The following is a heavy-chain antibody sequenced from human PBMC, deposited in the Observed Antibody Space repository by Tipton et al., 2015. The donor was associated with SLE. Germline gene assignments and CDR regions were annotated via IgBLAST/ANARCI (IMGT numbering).Heavy chain of an antibody. CDR3: ARRTSGYAPDY. D-gene: IGHD5-12*01. Sequence: LRLSCAASGFTFNTYWMSWIRQSPGKGLEWIGEVNHLGTIYYNASLKSRVTISIDTSKNQFSLKLSSVTAADTAFYYCARRTSGYAPDYWGQGTLVTVSS. CDR2: VNHLGTI. CDR1: GFTFNTYW. V-gene: IGHV4-34*01. J-gene: IGHJ4*02.